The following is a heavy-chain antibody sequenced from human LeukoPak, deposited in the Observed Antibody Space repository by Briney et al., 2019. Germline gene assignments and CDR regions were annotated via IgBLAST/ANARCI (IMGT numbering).Heavy chain of an antibody. J-gene: IGHJ4*02. CDR3: ASSEDVIAAAGPFDY. CDR2: IIPIFGTA. CDR1: GSTFSSYA. D-gene: IGHD6-13*01. V-gene: IGHV1-69*13. Sequence: SVKVSCKASGSTFSSYAISWVRQAPGQGLEWMGGIIPIFGTANYAQKFQGRVTITADGSTSTAYMELSSLRSEDTAVYYCASSEDVIAAAGPFDYWGQGALVTVSS.